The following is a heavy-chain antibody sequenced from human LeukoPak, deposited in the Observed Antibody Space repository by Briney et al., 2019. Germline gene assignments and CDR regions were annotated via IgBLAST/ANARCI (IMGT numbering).Heavy chain of an antibody. D-gene: IGHD1-26*01. Sequence: SETLSLTCGVSGGSIRSTNWWSWVRQPPGQGLEWIGEISRSGQTNYSPSLNGRVTMSLDESRNQLSLNLTSVTAADTAIYYCSRESGAFCPFGYWGQGTLVIVPP. CDR2: ISRSGQT. CDR3: SRESGAFCPFGY. J-gene: IGHJ4*02. CDR1: GGSIRSTNW. V-gene: IGHV4/OR15-8*02.